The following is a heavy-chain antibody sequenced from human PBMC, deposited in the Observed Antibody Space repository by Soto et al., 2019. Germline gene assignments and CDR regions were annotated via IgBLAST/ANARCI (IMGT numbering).Heavy chain of an antibody. CDR2: IYWCGYE. CDR3: ARRLETFPVLALDT. Sequence: TLKESGPTLVKPTQTLTLTCSFSGFSLSTSGVGVGWIRQSPGKAPEWIALIYWCGYEHYRPSLKSRLSIIKDTPKNNVVLIMSDIDPVDTATCSCARRLETFPVLALDTWGQGTMVTVSS. J-gene: IGHJ3*02. CDR1: GFSLSTSGVG. V-gene: IGHV2-5*01.